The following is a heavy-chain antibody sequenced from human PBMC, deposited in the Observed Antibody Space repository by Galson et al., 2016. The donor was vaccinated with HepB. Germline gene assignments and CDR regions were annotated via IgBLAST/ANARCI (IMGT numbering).Heavy chain of an antibody. D-gene: IGHD3-3*01. Sequence: SETLSLTCTVSGGSFSSSDWSWIRQPPGKGLEWIGFIYHSGDTNYSPSLKSRVTISLDTSNKQFSLRLTSVTAADTAVYYCARMLRGGGEDVFWHDAFDIWGQGTMVTVSS. CDR3: ARMLRGGGEDVFWHDAFDI. V-gene: IGHV4-59*01. CDR1: GGSFSSSD. CDR2: IYHSGDT. J-gene: IGHJ3*02.